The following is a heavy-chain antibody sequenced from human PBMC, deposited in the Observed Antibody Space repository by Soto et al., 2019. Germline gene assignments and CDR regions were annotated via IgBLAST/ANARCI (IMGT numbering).Heavy chain of an antibody. Sequence: SETLSLTCTVSGGSISSYYWSWIRQPPGKGLEWIGYIYYSGSTNYNPSLKSRVTISVDTSKNQFSLKLSSVTAADTAVYYCARADRDFDYWGQGTLVTVSS. V-gene: IGHV4-59*01. CDR2: IYYSGST. CDR1: GGSISSYY. CDR3: ARADRDFDY. J-gene: IGHJ4*02.